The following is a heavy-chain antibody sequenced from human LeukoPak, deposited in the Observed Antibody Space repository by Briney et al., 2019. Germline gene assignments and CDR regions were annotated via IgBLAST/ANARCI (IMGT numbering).Heavy chain of an antibody. CDR1: GGSFSGYY. CDR2: INHSGST. D-gene: IGHD6-13*01. V-gene: IGHV4-34*01. Sequence: PSGTLSLTCAVYGGSFSGYYWSWIRQPPGKGLEWIGEINHSGSTNYNPSLKSRVTISVDTSKNQFSLKLSSVTAADTAVYYCAIIAAAGTEVWGQGTLVTVSS. CDR3: AIIAAAGTEV. J-gene: IGHJ4*02.